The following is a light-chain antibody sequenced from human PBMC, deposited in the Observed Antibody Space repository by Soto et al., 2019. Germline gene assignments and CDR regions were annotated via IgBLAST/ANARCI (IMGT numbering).Light chain of an antibody. Sequence: ELVLTQSPGTLSLSPGERATLSCRASQSVSSTYLVWYQQKPGQAPRLLIYGASSRATGIPDRFSGSGSGTDFTLTISRLEPEDFAVYYCQHQGTFGQGTKVEIK. CDR2: GAS. V-gene: IGKV3-20*01. CDR1: QSVSSTY. J-gene: IGKJ1*01. CDR3: QHQGT.